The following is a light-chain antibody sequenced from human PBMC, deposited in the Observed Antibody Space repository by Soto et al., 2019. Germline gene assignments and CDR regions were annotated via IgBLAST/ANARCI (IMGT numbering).Light chain of an antibody. V-gene: IGKV1-39*01. Sequence: DIQMTQSPSSLSASVGDRVAIICRASQSISSYLNWYQQKPGKAPKLLIYAASSLQSGVPSRFSGSGSVTDFTLTISSLQPEDFATYYCQQSYSTPSFGPGTKVDIK. CDR2: AAS. CDR1: QSISSY. CDR3: QQSYSTPS. J-gene: IGKJ3*01.